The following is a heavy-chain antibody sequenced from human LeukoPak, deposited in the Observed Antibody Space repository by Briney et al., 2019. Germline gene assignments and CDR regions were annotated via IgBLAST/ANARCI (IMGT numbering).Heavy chain of an antibody. CDR1: GYTFTGYH. CDR2: INPNSGGT. CDR3: ATDARRTYPEYYFDY. J-gene: IGHJ4*02. Sequence: ASVKVSCKASGYTFTGYHMHWVRQAPGQGLEWMGWINPNSGGTNYAQKFQGRVTMTRDTSISTACMELSRLTSDDTAVYYCATDARRTYPEYYFDYWGQGTVVTVSS. V-gene: IGHV1-2*02.